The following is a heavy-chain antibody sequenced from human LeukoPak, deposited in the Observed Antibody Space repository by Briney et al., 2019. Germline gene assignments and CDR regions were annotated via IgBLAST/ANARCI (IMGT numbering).Heavy chain of an antibody. CDR2: IYSDGSST. V-gene: IGHV3-74*01. J-gene: IGHJ4*02. CDR1: GFTFSSYW. D-gene: IGHD3-10*01. CDR3: ARSGSLPQIDY. Sequence: GGSLRLSCAASGFTFSSYWMHWVRQAPGKGLVWVSRIYSDGSSTSYADSVKGRFTISRDNAKNSLYLQMNSLRAEDTAVYYCARSGSLPQIDYWGQGTLVTVSS.